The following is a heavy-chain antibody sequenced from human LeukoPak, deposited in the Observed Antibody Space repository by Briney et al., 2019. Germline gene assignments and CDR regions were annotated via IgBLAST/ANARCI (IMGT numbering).Heavy chain of an antibody. V-gene: IGHV3-21*01. CDR1: GFTFSSYS. J-gene: IGHJ5*02. CDR2: ISSSSSYI. D-gene: IGHD5-18*01. Sequence: GGSLRLSCAASGFTFSSYSMNWVRQAPGKGLEWVSSISSSSSYIYYADSVKGRFTISRDNAKNSLYLQMNSLRAEDTAVYYCARGEDTAMVTGGYNWFDPWGQGTLVTVSS. CDR3: ARGEDTAMVTGGYNWFDP.